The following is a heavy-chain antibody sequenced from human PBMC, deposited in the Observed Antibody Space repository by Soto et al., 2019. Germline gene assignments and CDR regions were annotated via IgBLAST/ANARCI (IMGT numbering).Heavy chain of an antibody. Sequence: GAPMKVSRKASGYTFSSYHISWVRQAPGQGLEWMGWISAYNGNTNYVQKLQGRVTMTTDTSTSTAYMELRSLRSDDTAVYYCARDLGGGISAPWGQGTLVTVSS. D-gene: IGHD6-13*01. CDR1: GYTFSSYH. CDR2: ISAYNGNT. J-gene: IGHJ5*02. CDR3: ARDLGGGISAP. V-gene: IGHV1-18*01.